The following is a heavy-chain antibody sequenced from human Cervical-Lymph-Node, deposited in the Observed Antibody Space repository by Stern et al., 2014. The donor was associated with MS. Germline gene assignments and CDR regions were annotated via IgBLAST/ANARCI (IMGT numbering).Heavy chain of an antibody. CDR3: ARHVQGFDY. Sequence: EVQLGESGAEVKKPGESLKISCKLSGYSFTIYYIAWVRQMPGKVLEWMVVIYPYDSDTTYSPSFQGQVTISADKSITTAYLQWSSLRASDTAMYYCARHVQGFDYWGQGTLVTVSS. CDR2: IYPYDSDT. CDR1: GYSFTIYY. J-gene: IGHJ4*02. V-gene: IGHV5-51*01.